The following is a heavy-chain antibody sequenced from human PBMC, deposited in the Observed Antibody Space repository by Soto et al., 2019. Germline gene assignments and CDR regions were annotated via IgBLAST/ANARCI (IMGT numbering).Heavy chain of an antibody. CDR2: FSSVSSYI. J-gene: IGHJ6*02. Sequence: EVQLVESGGGLVKPGGSLRLSCAASGFTFSIFTMNWVREAPGKGLEWVSSFSSVSSYIYYADSVKGRFTISRDNAKNSLYLQMNSLPAEDTAAYYCAIGSGGLDVWGQGTTVPVSS. V-gene: IGHV3-21*01. CDR3: AIGSGGLDV. D-gene: IGHD3-10*01. CDR1: GFTFSIFT.